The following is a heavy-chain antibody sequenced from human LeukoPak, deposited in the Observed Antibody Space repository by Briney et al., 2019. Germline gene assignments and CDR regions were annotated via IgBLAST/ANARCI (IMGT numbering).Heavy chain of an antibody. Sequence: ASVKVSCKASGYTFTSYDINWVRQATGQGLEWMGWMNPNSGNTGYAQKFQGRVTMTRNTSISTAYMELSSLRSDDTAVYYCARVTYYYDSSGYGLFDIWGQGTMVTVSS. CDR1: GYTFTSYD. D-gene: IGHD3-22*01. V-gene: IGHV1-8*01. CDR3: ARVTYYYDSSGYGLFDI. CDR2: MNPNSGNT. J-gene: IGHJ3*02.